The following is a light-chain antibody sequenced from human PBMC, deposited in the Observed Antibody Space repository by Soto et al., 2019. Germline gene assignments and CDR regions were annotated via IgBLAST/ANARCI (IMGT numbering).Light chain of an antibody. CDR1: SSDVGTYNY. CDR2: EVS. Sequence: QSALTQPASVSGSPGQSITISCTGTSSDVGTYNYVSWYQQHPGKAPKLMIYEVSNRPSGVSNRFSGSKSGNTASLTISGLQTEDEADYYCLSYDSSLTGSEVFGTGTKLTVL. V-gene: IGLV2-14*01. J-gene: IGLJ1*01. CDR3: LSYDSSLTGSEV.